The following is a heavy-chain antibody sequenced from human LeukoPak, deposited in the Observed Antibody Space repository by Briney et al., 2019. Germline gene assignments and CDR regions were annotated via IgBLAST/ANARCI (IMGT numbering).Heavy chain of an antibody. D-gene: IGHD3-22*01. CDR2: INPSGGST. CDR3: ARAGDYYDSSGYSAHFDY. CDR1: GYTFTSYY. J-gene: IGHJ4*02. V-gene: IGHV1-46*01. Sequence: ASVKVSCKASGYTFTSYYMHWVRQAPGQGLEWMGIINPSGGSTSYAQKFQGRVTMTRDTSTSTVYMELSSLRSEDTAVYYCARAGDYYDSSGYSAHFDYWGQGTLVTVSS.